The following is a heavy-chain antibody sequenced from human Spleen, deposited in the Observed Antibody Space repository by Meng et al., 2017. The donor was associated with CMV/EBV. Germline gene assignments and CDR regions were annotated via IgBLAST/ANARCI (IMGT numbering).Heavy chain of an antibody. J-gene: IGHJ4*02. CDR1: GLTVTTSS. D-gene: IGHD6-19*01. Sequence: SVKVSCKTSGLTVTTSSVQWVRQARGQRLEWIGWIVVGSGNTNYAQKFQERVTITWDASTSTAYMGLGSLTPEDTAVYYCARDLAVDPFDYWGQGTLVTVSS. CDR3: ARDLAVDPFDY. CDR2: IVVGSGNT. V-gene: IGHV1-58*01.